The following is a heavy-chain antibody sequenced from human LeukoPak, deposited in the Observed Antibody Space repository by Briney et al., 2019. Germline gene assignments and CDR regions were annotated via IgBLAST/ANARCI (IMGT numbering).Heavy chain of an antibody. CDR3: ARVATMVRVPLDALDI. Sequence: GGSLRLSCAISGFSFSACELTWVRQAPGKGLEWVSYISRSGSTRYYADSVKGRFTISRDNAKNSLYLQMNSLRAEDTAVYYCARVATMVRVPLDALDIWGQGTMVSVSS. D-gene: IGHD3-10*01. V-gene: IGHV3-48*03. CDR1: GFSFSACE. J-gene: IGHJ3*02. CDR2: ISRSGSTR.